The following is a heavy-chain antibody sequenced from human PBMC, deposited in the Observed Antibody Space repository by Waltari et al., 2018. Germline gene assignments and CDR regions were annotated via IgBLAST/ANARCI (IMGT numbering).Heavy chain of an antibody. CDR2: ISDSGVIT. V-gene: IGHV3-23*01. CDR3: ARHLYGVDYLELDN. D-gene: IGHD2-21*01. J-gene: IGHJ4*02. Sequence: EVQLLESGGGLAQPGGSLRLSCSASGFDFFPHAMSGVRQAPGKGLEWVSGISDSGVITNYADSVKGRFTVSRDNSMNTVFLQLNSLTAEDTAIYYCARHLYGVDYLELDNWGRGTLVTVSS. CDR1: GFDFFPHA.